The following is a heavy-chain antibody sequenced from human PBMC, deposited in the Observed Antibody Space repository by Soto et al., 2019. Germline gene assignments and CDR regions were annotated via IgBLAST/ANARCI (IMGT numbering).Heavy chain of an antibody. V-gene: IGHV5-51*01. Sequence: GESLKIACKGSGYSFTSYWIGWVRQMPGKGLEWMGIIYPGDSDTRYSPSFQGQVTISADKSISTAYLQWSSLKASDTAMYYCATHGVEQWLASYYYYGMDVWGQGTTVTVSS. CDR1: GYSFTSYW. CDR3: ATHGVEQWLASYYYYGMDV. CDR2: IYPGDSDT. D-gene: IGHD6-19*01. J-gene: IGHJ6*02.